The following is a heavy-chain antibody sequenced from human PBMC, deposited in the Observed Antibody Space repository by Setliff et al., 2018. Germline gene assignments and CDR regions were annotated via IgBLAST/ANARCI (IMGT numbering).Heavy chain of an antibody. V-gene: IGHV4-38-2*01. D-gene: IGHD3-10*01. CDR3: AASRAYTGAVEEWFLPKTFDF. Sequence: PSETLSLTCDVSGASISSGHYWGWIRQPPGKGLEWIATIYHKGRTYFNPSLQSRVTMSLDRSKNQFSLRLTSVTASDTAVYYCAASRAYTGAVEEWFLPKTFDFWGQGSPVTVSS. J-gene: IGHJ4*02. CDR1: GASISSGHY. CDR2: IYHKGRT.